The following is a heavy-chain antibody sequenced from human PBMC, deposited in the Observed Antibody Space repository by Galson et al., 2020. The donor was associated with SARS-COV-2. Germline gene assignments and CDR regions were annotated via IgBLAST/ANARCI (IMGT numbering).Heavy chain of an antibody. CDR2: INPNSGGT. J-gene: IGHJ6*03. V-gene: IGHV1-2*04. CDR1: GYTFTGYY. D-gene: IGHD2-2*01. CDR3: ARESSSRDGDYYYYMDV. Sequence: ASVKVSCKASGYTFTGYYMHWVRQAPGQGLEWMGWINPNSGGTNYAQKLQGWVTMTRDTAISTAYMELSRLRSDDTAVYYCARESSSRDGDYYYYMDVWGKGTTVTVSS.